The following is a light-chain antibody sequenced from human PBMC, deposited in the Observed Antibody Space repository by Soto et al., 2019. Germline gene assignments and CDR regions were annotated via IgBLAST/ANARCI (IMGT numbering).Light chain of an antibody. Sequence: DIQLTQSPSFLSASVGDRVTITCRASQDISSYLAWYQQKPGKAPKLLIYAASTLQNGVPPRFSGSGSGTEFTLTISSLQPEDFATYYCQQLNSYPLTFGQGTKVDIK. CDR2: AAS. J-gene: IGKJ1*01. V-gene: IGKV1-9*01. CDR3: QQLNSYPLT. CDR1: QDISSY.